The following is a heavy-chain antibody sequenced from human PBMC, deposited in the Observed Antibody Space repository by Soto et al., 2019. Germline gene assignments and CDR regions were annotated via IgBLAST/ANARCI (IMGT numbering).Heavy chain of an antibody. D-gene: IGHD3-16*01. CDR1: GGSITSYY. J-gene: IGHJ6*02. CDR2: IFYSGIT. V-gene: IGHV4-59*01. CDR3: ARGGSNYYYGLDV. Sequence: SETLSLTCTVSGGSITSYYWSWIRQPPGKGLEWIGYIFYSGITSYNPSLKSRVNISVDTSKKQLSLKLSSVTAADTAVYYCARGGSNYYYGLDVWGQGTTVTVSS.